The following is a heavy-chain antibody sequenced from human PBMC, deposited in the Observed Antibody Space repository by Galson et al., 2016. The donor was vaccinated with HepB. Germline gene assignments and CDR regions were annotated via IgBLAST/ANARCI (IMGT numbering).Heavy chain of an antibody. V-gene: IGHV3-23*01. J-gene: IGHJ6*02. CDR2: ISGFGGST. CDR1: GFTLSNYA. CDR3: ARGTGMDG. Sequence: SLRLSCAASGFTLSNYAMNWVRQAPGEGLEWVSAISGFGGSTYYSDSVKGRFTISRDSSNNTLYLQMDSLRAEDTAVYYCARGTGMDGWGQGTTVTVSS.